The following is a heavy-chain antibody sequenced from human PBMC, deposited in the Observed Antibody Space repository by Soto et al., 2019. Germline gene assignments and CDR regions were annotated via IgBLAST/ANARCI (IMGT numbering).Heavy chain of an antibody. CDR3: AMVDNYVTPTPPDV. J-gene: IGHJ6*02. V-gene: IGHV1-18*01. Sequence: QVQLVQSGDEVREPGSSVKVSCKASGYIFVNYGIAWVRQAPGQGLEWMGWIRPYSGNTHYGSKVQGRLTMTTDPSTCTAYMELGSLTSDDTAVYYCAMVDNYVTPTPPDVWGQGTTVTVSS. CDR2: IRPYSGNT. CDR1: GYIFVNYG. D-gene: IGHD3-16*01.